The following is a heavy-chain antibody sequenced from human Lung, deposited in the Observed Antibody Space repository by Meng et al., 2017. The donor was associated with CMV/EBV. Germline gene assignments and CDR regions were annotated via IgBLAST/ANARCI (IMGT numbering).Heavy chain of an antibody. D-gene: IGHD3-3*01. J-gene: IGHJ4*02. CDR2: IYNSGST. V-gene: IGHV4-61*01. CDR1: GGSASTSSSY. Sequence: LXCTVSGGSASTSSSYWSWIRQPPGKGLAWTVFIYNSGSTNDNPSLKSQVTISVDTSKNQFSLKLTSVTVADTAVYYCARGFYDFWSGFGAVDFWGQGXLVTVSS. CDR3: ARGFYDFWSGFGAVDF.